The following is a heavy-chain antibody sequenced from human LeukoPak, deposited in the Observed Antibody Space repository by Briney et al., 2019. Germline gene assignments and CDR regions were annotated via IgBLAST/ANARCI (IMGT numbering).Heavy chain of an antibody. CDR3: ARVVDDSSGYYYYYGMDV. D-gene: IGHD3-22*01. CDR1: GGSISSGGYY. V-gene: IGHV4-31*03. J-gene: IGHJ6*02. CDR2: IYYSGST. Sequence: SQTLSLTCTVSGGSISSGGYYWSWIRQHPGKGLEWLGYIYYSGSTYYNPSLKSRVTISVDTSKNQFSLKLSSVTAADTAVYYCARVVDDSSGYYYYYGMDVWGQGTTVTVSS.